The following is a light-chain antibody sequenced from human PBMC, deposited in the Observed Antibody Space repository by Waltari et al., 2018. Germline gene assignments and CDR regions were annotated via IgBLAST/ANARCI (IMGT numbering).Light chain of an antibody. CDR3: AAWDDSLNGLDV. CDR1: SSNIGSNT. J-gene: IGLJ1*01. CDR2: SNN. V-gene: IGLV1-44*01. Sequence: QSVLTQPPSASGTPGQRVTISCSGSSSNIGSNTVNWYQQLPGTAPKLLIYSNNQRPSGVPGRFSGSKSGTSASLAISGLQSEDEADYYCAAWDDSLNGLDVFGTGTKVTVL.